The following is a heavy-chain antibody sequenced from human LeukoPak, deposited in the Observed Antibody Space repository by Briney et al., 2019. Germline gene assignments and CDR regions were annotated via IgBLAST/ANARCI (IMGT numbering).Heavy chain of an antibody. J-gene: IGHJ4*02. Sequence: PGGSLRLSCVVSGFTFSTSWMAWVRQAPGKGLEWLAYINKDGRQTYYVDSVKGRFTISRDNAENSLHLQMNSLRAEDTAVYYCATSLDAPGNYWGQGRLVTVSS. CDR1: GFTFSTSW. V-gene: IGHV3-7*01. D-gene: IGHD6-13*01. CDR2: INKDGRQT. CDR3: ATSLDAPGNY.